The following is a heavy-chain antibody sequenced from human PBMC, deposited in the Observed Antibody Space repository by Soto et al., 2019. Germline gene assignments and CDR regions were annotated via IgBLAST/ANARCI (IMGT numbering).Heavy chain of an antibody. CDR2: IIPIFGTA. CDR3: ARAYYYDSSGYPWYFRH. CDR1: GGTFSSYA. J-gene: IGHJ1*01. V-gene: IGHV1-69*13. D-gene: IGHD3-22*01. Sequence: SVKVSCKASGGTFSSYAISWVRQAPGQGLEWMGGIIPIFGTANYAQKFQGRVTITADESTSTAYMELSSLRSEDTAVYYCARAYYYDSSGYPWYFRHWGQGTLVTVSS.